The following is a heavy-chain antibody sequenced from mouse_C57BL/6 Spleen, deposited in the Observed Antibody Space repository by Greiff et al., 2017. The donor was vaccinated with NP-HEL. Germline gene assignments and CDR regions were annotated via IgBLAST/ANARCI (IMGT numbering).Heavy chain of an antibody. J-gene: IGHJ4*01. Sequence: EVKLMESGGDLVKPGGSLKLSCAASGFTFSSYGMSWVRQTPDKRLEWVATISSGGSYTYYPDSVKGRFTISRDNTKNTLYLQMSSLTSEDTAIYYCASLLRAMDYWGQGTSVTVSS. CDR3: ASLLRAMDY. CDR2: ISSGGSYT. CDR1: GFTFSSYG. D-gene: IGHD1-1*01. V-gene: IGHV5-6*01.